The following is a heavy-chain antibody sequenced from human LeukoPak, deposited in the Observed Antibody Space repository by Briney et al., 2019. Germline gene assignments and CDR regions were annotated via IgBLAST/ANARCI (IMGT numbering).Heavy chain of an antibody. CDR1: GGSISSSSYY. J-gene: IGHJ5*02. CDR2: IYYSGST. V-gene: IGHV4-39*01. D-gene: IGHD2-8*02. CDR3: ARLPTGFPNWFDP. Sequence: PSETLSLTCTVSGGSISSSSYYWGWIRQPPGKGLEWIGSIYYSGSTYYNPSLQSRVTISVDTSKNEFSLKVNSVTAADTAVYYCARLPTGFPNWFDPWGQGTRVTVSS.